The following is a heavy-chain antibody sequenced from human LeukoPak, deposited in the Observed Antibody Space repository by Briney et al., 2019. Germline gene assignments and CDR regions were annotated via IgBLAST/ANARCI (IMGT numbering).Heavy chain of an antibody. CDR2: IYYSGST. Sequence: SETLSLTCTVSGGSISSSNYFWAWIRQPPGKGLEWIGSIYYSGSTYYNPSLKSRVTISVDTSKNQFSLKLSSVTAADTAVYFCARRVYDPYAFDIWGQGTMVTVSS. V-gene: IGHV4-39*07. J-gene: IGHJ3*02. CDR3: ARRVYDPYAFDI. D-gene: IGHD3-3*01. CDR1: GGSISSSNYF.